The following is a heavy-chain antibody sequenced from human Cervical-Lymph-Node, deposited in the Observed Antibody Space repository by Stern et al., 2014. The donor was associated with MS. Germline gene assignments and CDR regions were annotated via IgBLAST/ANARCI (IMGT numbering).Heavy chain of an antibody. D-gene: IGHD6-19*01. V-gene: IGHV1-69*01. Sequence: VQLVQSGAEVKKPGSSVKVSCKASGGTLNSNAFSWVRQAPGQGLEWMGGIIPISGKPASAQKFQARVTLTADESTGTAYMELRSLRSEDTAVFYCAIADSAWDNPYHFCGMDVWGQGTTVTVSS. CDR3: AIADSAWDNPYHFCGMDV. CDR1: GGTLNSNA. J-gene: IGHJ6*02. CDR2: IIPISGKP.